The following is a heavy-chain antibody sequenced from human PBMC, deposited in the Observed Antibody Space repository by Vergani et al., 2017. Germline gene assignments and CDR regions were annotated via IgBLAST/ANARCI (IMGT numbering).Heavy chain of an antibody. Sequence: QVQLQESGPGLVKPSETLSLTCTVSGDSVISTDYHWGWIRQPPGKGLEWIGSMDYSGSTSYTPSIGSQISRYFETHKNQFSLRLTSVTAADTAVYYCASKRGSCRAAYCHSYDFWGPGTLVGVSS. J-gene: IGHJ4*02. CDR2: MDYSGST. D-gene: IGHD2-15*01. V-gene: IGHV4-39*01. CDR1: GDSVISTDYH. CDR3: ASKRGSCRAAYCHSYDF.